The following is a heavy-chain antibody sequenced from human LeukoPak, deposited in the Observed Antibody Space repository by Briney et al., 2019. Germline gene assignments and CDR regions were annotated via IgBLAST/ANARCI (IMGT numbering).Heavy chain of an antibody. Sequence: GGSLRLSCAASGFTFDDYAMHWVRQAPGKGLEWVSGISWNSGSIGYADSVKGRFTISRDNAKNSLYLQMNSLRAEDTALYYRAKDSGPYCTNGVRYIGYFDLWGRGTLVTVSS. J-gene: IGHJ2*01. V-gene: IGHV3-9*01. CDR1: GFTFDDYA. CDR3: AKDSGPYCTNGVRYIGYFDL. D-gene: IGHD2-8*01. CDR2: ISWNSGSI.